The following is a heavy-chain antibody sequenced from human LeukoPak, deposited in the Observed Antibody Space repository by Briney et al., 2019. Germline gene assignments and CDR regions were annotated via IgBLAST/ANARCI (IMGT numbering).Heavy chain of an antibody. CDR3: ARVTVAAFDY. V-gene: IGHV4-59*08. CDR2: IYYSGST. J-gene: IGHJ4*02. D-gene: IGHD6-19*01. Sequence: NPSETLSLTCTISGGSMSSYFWSWIRQPPGKGLEWIGYIYYSGSTYYNPSLKSRVTISVDTSKNQFSLKLSSVTAADTAVYYCARVTVAAFDYWGQGTLVTVSS. CDR1: GGSMSSYF.